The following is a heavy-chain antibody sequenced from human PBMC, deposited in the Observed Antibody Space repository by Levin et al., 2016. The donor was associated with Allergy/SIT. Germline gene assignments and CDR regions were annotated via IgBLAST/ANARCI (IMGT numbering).Heavy chain of an antibody. CDR1: GGTFSSYA. J-gene: IGHJ5*02. CDR2: IIPILGIA. D-gene: IGHD6-13*01. V-gene: IGHV1-69*04. Sequence: SVKVSCKASGGTFSSYAISWVRQAPGQGLEWMGRIIPILGIANYAQKFQGRVTITADKSTSTAYMELSSLRSEDTAVYYCARVGYSSSWYSGDWFDPWGQGTLVTVSS. CDR3: ARVGYSSSWYSGDWFDP.